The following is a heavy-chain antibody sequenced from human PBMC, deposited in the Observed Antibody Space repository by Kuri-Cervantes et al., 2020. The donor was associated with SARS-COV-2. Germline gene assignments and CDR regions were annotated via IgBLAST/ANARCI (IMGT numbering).Heavy chain of an antibody. D-gene: IGHD1-26*01. Sequence: GESLKISCAASGFTFSSYSMNWVRQAPGKGLEWVSYISSSSSTIYYADSVTGRFTISRDNAKNSLYLQMNSLRAEDTAVYYCARDGWWELLPGDYFDYWGQGTLVTVSS. V-gene: IGHV3-48*01. CDR2: ISSSSSTI. CDR1: GFTFSSYS. CDR3: ARDGWWELLPGDYFDY. J-gene: IGHJ4*02.